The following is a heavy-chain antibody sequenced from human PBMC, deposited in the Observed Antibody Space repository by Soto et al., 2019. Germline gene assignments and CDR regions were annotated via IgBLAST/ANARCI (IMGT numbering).Heavy chain of an antibody. J-gene: IGHJ4*02. Sequence: QLQLQESGSGLVKPSHNLSLTCAYSGDSISSGGYSWRWIRQPPGKGLEWVGYSHHSGTTYYNPSGKSRVHISVDRSKNQFSLKLSSATSADTAVYYSAGGTGVARNYWGQGTLVTVSS. CDR1: GDSISSGGYS. V-gene: IGHV4-30-2*01. CDR3: AGGTGVARNY. CDR2: SHHSGTT. D-gene: IGHD1-26*01.